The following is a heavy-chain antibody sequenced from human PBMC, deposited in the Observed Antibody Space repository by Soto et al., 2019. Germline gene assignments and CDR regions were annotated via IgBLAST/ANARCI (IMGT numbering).Heavy chain of an antibody. CDR2: VYYSGST. D-gene: IGHD2-2*01. V-gene: IGHV4-59*08. CDR1: GGSISSYY. J-gene: IGHJ4*02. CDR3: ARHVGSTTRCSPYFVY. Sequence: PSETLSLTCTVSGGSISSYYWSWIRQPPGKGLEWIGYVYYSGSTNYNPSLKSRVTISVDTSKNQFSLRLSFVTAADTAVYYCARHVGSTTRCSPYFVYWGQGALVPVSS.